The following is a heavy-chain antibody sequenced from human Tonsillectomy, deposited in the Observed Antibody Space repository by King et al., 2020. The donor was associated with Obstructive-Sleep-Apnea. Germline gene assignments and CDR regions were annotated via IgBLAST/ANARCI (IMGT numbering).Heavy chain of an antibody. CDR1: GFTFSDYY. J-gene: IGHJ4*02. Sequence: VQLVESGGGLVKPGGSLRLSCAASGFTFSDYYMSWIRQAPGKGLEWVSYISSSGSTIYYADSVKGRFTISRDNAKNSLYLQMNSLRAEDTAVYYCARRGGDIVVVPAATLWAIDYWGQGTLVTVSS. CDR3: ARRGGDIVVVPAATLWAIDY. CDR2: ISSSGSTI. V-gene: IGHV3-11*01. D-gene: IGHD2-2*01.